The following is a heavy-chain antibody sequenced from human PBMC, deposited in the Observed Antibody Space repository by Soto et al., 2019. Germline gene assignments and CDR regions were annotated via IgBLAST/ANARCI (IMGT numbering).Heavy chain of an antibody. D-gene: IGHD3-10*01. CDR2: IYYSGST. Sequence: SETLSPTCTVSGGSISSGDYYWSWIRQPSGKGLEWIGYIYYSGSTYYNPSLKSRVTISVDTSKNQFSLKLSSVTAADTAVYYCARDSPTFDDAFDIWGQGTMVTVSS. V-gene: IGHV4-30-4*01. J-gene: IGHJ3*02. CDR1: GGSISSGDYY. CDR3: ARDSPTFDDAFDI.